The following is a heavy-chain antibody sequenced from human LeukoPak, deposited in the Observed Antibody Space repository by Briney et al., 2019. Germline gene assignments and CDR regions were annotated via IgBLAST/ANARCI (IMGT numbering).Heavy chain of an antibody. CDR2: IWYDGSNK. Sequence: GGSLRLSCAASGFTFSSYGMHWVRQAPGKGLEWVAVIWYDGSNKYYADSVKGRFTISRDNSKNTLYLQMNSLRAEDTAVYYCARDGSGSGPRYYFDYWGQGTLVTVSS. V-gene: IGHV3-33*01. J-gene: IGHJ4*02. D-gene: IGHD1-26*01. CDR3: ARDGSGSGPRYYFDY. CDR1: GFTFSSYG.